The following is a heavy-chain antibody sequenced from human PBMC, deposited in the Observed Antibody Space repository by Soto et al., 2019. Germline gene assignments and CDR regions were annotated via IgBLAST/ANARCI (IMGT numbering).Heavy chain of an antibody. J-gene: IGHJ5*02. D-gene: IGHD1-7*01. Sequence: VQLVESGGGVVQPGRSLRLSCAASGFTFSSYGMHWVRQAPGKGLEWVAVISYDGSNKYYADSVKGRFTISRDNSKNTLYLQMNSLRAEDTAVYYCAKAQFGGNWNYNWFDPWGQGTLVTVSS. V-gene: IGHV3-30*18. CDR3: AKAQFGGNWNYNWFDP. CDR1: GFTFSSYG. CDR2: ISYDGSNK.